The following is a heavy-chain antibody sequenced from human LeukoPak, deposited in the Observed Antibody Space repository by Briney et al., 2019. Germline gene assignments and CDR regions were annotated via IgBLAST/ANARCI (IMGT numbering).Heavy chain of an antibody. D-gene: IGHD3-22*01. V-gene: IGHV3-48*01. CDR1: GFTFSSYS. CDR2: ISSSSSTI. Sequence: GGSLRLSCAASGFTFSSYSMTWVRQAPGKGLEWVSYISSSSSTIYYADSVKGRFTISRDNAKNSLYLQMNSLRAEDTAVYYCARGRRYYDSSGYRPNPYYYYGMDVWGQGTTVTVSS. CDR3: ARGRRYYDSSGYRPNPYYYYGMDV. J-gene: IGHJ6*02.